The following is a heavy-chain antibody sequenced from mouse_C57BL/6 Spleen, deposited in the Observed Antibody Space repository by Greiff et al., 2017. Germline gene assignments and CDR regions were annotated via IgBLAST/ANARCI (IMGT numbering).Heavy chain of an antibody. J-gene: IGHJ2*01. V-gene: IGHV1-64*01. CDR1: GYTFTSYW. CDR3: ARRNLQDYFDY. Sequence: QVQLQQPGAELVKPGASVKLSCKASGYTFTSYWMHWVKQRPGQGLEWIGMIHPNSGSTNYNEKFKSKATLTVDKSSSTAYMQLSSLTSEDSEVYYCARRNLQDYFDYWGQGTTLTVSS. D-gene: IGHD6-1*01. CDR2: IHPNSGST.